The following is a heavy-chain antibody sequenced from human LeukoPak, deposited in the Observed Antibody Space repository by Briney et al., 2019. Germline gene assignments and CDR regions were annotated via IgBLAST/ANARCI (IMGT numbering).Heavy chain of an antibody. CDR2: ISGSGGST. CDR1: GFTFSSYA. V-gene: IGHV3-23*01. J-gene: IGHJ3*02. Sequence: GGSLRLSCAASGFTFSSYAMSWVRQAPGKGLEWVSAISGSGGSTYYADSVKGRFTISRDNSKNTLYLQMNSLRAEDTAVYYCAKEPKDYYDSSGYHAFDIWGQGTMVTVSS. CDR3: AKEPKDYYDSSGYHAFDI. D-gene: IGHD3-22*01.